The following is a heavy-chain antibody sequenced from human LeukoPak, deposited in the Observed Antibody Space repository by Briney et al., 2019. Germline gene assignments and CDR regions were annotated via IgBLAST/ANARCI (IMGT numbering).Heavy chain of an antibody. CDR3: ALGRTFGGVIVKFDP. Sequence: KPSETLSLTCAVYGGSFSGYYWSRIRQPPGKGLEWIGEINHSGSTNYNPSLKSRVTISVDTSKNQFSLKLSSVTAADTAVYYCALGRTFGGVIVKFDPWGQGTLVTVSS. CDR1: GGSFSGYY. D-gene: IGHD3-16*02. J-gene: IGHJ5*02. CDR2: INHSGST. V-gene: IGHV4-34*01.